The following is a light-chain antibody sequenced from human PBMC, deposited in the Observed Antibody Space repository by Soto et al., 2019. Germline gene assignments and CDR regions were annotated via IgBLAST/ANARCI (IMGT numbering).Light chain of an antibody. Sequence: QSVLTQPPSASGSPGQSVTISCTGTSSDVGAYNYVSWYQQHPGEAPKVMIFEVSKRPSGVPDRFSGSKSGNTASLTVSGLQAEDEADYYCSSFAGSNEVVFGGGTKLTVL. CDR2: EVS. J-gene: IGLJ3*02. V-gene: IGLV2-8*01. CDR3: SSFAGSNEVV. CDR1: SSDVGAYNY.